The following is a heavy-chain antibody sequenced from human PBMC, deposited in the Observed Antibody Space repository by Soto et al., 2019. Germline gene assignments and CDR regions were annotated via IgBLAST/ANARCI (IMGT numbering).Heavy chain of an antibody. Sequence: QVQLVQSGAEEKKPGASLKVSCKASGSTFTSYAMHWVRQAPGQRLEWMGWINAGNGNTKYSQKFQGRATITRDTSASTAYMELSSLRSEDTAVYYCARSIAVAGTLRYWGQGTLVTVSS. J-gene: IGHJ4*02. D-gene: IGHD6-19*01. V-gene: IGHV1-3*05. CDR1: GSTFTSYA. CDR2: INAGNGNT. CDR3: ARSIAVAGTLRY.